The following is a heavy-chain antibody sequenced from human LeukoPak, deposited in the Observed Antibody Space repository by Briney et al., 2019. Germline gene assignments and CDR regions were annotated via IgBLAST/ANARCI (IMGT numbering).Heavy chain of an antibody. Sequence: GGTLRLSCAASGFTFSSYGMHWVRQAPGKGLEWVAFIRYDGSNKYYADSVKGRFTISRDNSKNTLYLQMNSLRAEDTAVYYCAKGGYGDYIGDWFDPWGQGTLVTVSS. CDR3: AKGGYGDYIGDWFDP. V-gene: IGHV3-30*02. CDR2: IRYDGSNK. D-gene: IGHD4-17*01. J-gene: IGHJ5*02. CDR1: GFTFSSYG.